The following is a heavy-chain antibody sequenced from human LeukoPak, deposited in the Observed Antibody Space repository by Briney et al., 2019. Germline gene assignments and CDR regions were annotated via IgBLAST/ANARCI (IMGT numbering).Heavy chain of an antibody. CDR2: ISSSSSYI. Sequence: GGSLRLSCAASGFTFSSYSMNWVRQAPGKGLEWVSSISSSSSYIYYADSVKGRFTISRDNSKNTLYLQMNSLRAEDTAVYYCAKVSLITMVRGALTWAWFDPWGQGTLVTVSS. CDR1: GFTFSSYS. V-gene: IGHV3-21*04. J-gene: IGHJ5*02. CDR3: AKVSLITMVRGALTWAWFDP. D-gene: IGHD3-10*01.